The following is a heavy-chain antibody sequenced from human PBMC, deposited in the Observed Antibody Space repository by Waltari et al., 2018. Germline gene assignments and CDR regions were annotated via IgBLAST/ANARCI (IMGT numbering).Heavy chain of an antibody. CDR1: GGTFSSYA. V-gene: IGHV1-69*14. J-gene: IGHJ5*02. CDR3: ARTGSTRSFDP. D-gene: IGHD2-2*01. CDR2: VIPIFVTA. Sequence: QVQLVQSGAEVKKPGSSVKVSCKASGGTFSSYAISWVRQAPGQGLEWMGGVIPIFVTANYAQKVQGRGTMTADKSTSTAYMELSSLRSEDTAVYYCARTGSTRSFDPWGQGTLVTVSS.